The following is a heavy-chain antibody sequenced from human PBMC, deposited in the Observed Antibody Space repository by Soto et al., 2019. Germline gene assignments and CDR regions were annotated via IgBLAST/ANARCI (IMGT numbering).Heavy chain of an antibody. CDR2: IWSDGGNK. CDR3: ASAYSSGWHYFDY. V-gene: IGHV3-33*01. J-gene: IGHJ4*02. CDR1: GFTFSNYG. D-gene: IGHD6-19*01. Sequence: GGSLILSCAASGFTFSNYGMHWVRQAPGKGLEWVAVIWSDGGNKYYGDSVKGRFTISRDNSKNTLYLQMNSLRAEDTAVYYCASAYSSGWHYFDYWGQGTLVTVPQ.